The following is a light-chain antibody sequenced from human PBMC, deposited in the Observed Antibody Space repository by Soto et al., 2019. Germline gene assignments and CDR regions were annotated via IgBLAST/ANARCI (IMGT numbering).Light chain of an antibody. CDR2: EVS. CDR1: SSDVGGYNY. J-gene: IGLJ1*01. CDR3: SSYSGTNSHYV. V-gene: IGLV2-8*01. Sequence: QSVLTQPPSASGSFGQSVTISCTGTSSDVGGYNYVSWYQQHPGKAPKLMIYEVSERPSGVPDRFSGSKSGNTASLTVSGLQADDEADYDCSSYSGTNSHYVFGTGTKVTVL.